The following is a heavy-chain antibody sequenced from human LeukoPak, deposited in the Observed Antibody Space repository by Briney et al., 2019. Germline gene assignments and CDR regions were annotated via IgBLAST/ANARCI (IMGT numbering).Heavy chain of an antibody. Sequence: GGSLRLSCAASGFTFNNYAMSWVRQAPGKGLEWVSAISGSGGATYYADSVKGRFTISRDNSKNTLYLQMNSLRAADTALYYCASLDYFDSSDYGDYWGQGTLVTVSS. CDR2: ISGSGGAT. V-gene: IGHV3-23*01. CDR3: ASLDYFDSSDYGDY. D-gene: IGHD3-22*01. CDR1: GFTFNNYA. J-gene: IGHJ4*02.